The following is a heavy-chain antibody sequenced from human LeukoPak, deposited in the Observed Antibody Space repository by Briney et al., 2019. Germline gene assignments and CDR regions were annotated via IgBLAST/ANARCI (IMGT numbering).Heavy chain of an antibody. V-gene: IGHV3-23*01. Sequence: GGSLRLSCAASGFTFSSYAMSWVRQAPGKGLEWVSAISGSGGSTYYADSVKGRFTISRDNSKNTLYLQMNSLRAEDTVVYYCAKKYSYYYYGMDVWGQGTTVTVSS. J-gene: IGHJ6*02. D-gene: IGHD1-1*01. CDR1: GFTFSSYA. CDR3: AKKYSYYYYGMDV. CDR2: ISGSGGST.